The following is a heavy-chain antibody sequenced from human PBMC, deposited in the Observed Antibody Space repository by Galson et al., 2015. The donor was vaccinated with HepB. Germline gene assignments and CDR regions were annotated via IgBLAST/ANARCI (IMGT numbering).Heavy chain of an antibody. CDR3: ANNRCPGVICSVWVGMEW. D-gene: IGHD3-3*01. V-gene: IGHV3-23*01. Sequence: SLRLSCAASGFTFHMYAMSWVRQAPGKGLEWISNINGGGAGIEYADSVKGRFTISRDNSKNTLYLQLNNLRAEDTAIYYCANNRCPGVICSVWVGMEWWGKGPTV. CDR1: GFTFHMYA. J-gene: IGHJ6*03. CDR2: INGGGAGI.